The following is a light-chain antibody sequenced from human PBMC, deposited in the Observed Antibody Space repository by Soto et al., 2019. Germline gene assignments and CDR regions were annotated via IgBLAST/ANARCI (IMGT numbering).Light chain of an antibody. Sequence: QSVLTQPASVSGSPGQSITISCTGTSSDVGGYNYVSWDQQHPGKAPKLMIYEVSNRPSGVSHRFSGSKSGNTASLTISGLQAEDEADYYCSSYTSSSSSVFGAGTKVTVL. CDR3: SSYTSSSSSV. CDR2: EVS. CDR1: SSDVGGYNY. V-gene: IGLV2-14*01. J-gene: IGLJ1*01.